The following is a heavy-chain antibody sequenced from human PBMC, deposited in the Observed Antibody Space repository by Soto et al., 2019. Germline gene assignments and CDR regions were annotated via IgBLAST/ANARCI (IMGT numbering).Heavy chain of an antibody. CDR3: AREKGIAAAGGAFDI. Sequence: PGGSLRLSCAASGFTFSSYSMNWVRQAPGKGLEWVSYISSSSSTIYYADSVKGRFTISRDNAKNSLYLQMNSLRAEDTAVYYCAREKGIAAAGGAFDIWGQGTMVTVSS. D-gene: IGHD6-13*01. CDR2: ISSSSSTI. CDR1: GFTFSSYS. V-gene: IGHV3-48*01. J-gene: IGHJ3*02.